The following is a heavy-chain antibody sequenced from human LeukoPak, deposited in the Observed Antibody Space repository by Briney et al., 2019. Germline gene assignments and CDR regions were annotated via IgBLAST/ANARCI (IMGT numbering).Heavy chain of an antibody. J-gene: IGHJ4*02. Sequence: SETLPLTCTVSGGSISSSSYYWGWIRQPPGKGLEWIGSIYYSGSTYYNPSLKSRVTISVDTSKNQFSLKLTSVTAADTAVYYCARPGLLWFGELTYFDSWGQGTLVTVSS. V-gene: IGHV4-39*01. CDR1: GGSISSSSYY. D-gene: IGHD3-10*01. CDR3: ARPGLLWFGELTYFDS. CDR2: IYYSGST.